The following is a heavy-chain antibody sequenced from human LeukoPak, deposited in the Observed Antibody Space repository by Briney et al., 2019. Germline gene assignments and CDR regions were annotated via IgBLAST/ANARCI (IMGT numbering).Heavy chain of an antibody. CDR3: ARGGVVPADP. D-gene: IGHD2-15*01. Sequence: GASVKVSCKAPGYSSTSYGISWVRQAPGQGLEWMGWISAYNGNTNYAPKFQGRVTMTIHTSTSTAYMELRSLRSDDTAVYYCARGGVVPADPWGQGTLVTVSS. J-gene: IGHJ5*02. V-gene: IGHV1-18*01. CDR1: GYSSTSYG. CDR2: ISAYNGNT.